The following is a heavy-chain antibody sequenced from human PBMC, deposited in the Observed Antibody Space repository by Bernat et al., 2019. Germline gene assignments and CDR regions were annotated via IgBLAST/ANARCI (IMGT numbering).Heavy chain of an antibody. CDR3: ARDQVGDCSSTSCYRLPDY. D-gene: IGHD2-2*01. CDR2: ISYDGSNK. Sequence: QVQLVESGGGVVQPGRSLRLSCAASGFTFSSYAMHWVRQAPGKGLEWVAGISYDGSNKYYADSVKGRFTISRDNSKNTLYLQMNSLRAEDTAVYYCARDQVGDCSSTSCYRLPDYWGQGTLVTVSS. CDR1: GFTFSSYA. V-gene: IGHV3-30*01. J-gene: IGHJ4*02.